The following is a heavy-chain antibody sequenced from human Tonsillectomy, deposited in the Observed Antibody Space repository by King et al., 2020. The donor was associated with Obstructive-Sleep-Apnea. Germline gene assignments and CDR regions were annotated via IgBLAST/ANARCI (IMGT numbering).Heavy chain of an antibody. J-gene: IGHJ4*02. CDR3: ARDGMSSGWAFDY. V-gene: IGHV4-38-2*02. D-gene: IGHD6-19*01. Sequence: QLQESGPGLVKPSETLSLTCTVSGYSIRSGYYWGWIRQTPGKGLDRIGRIYHSGSTSYNPSLKSPVTISVDTSKNQFSLMLSSVTAADTAVYYCARDGMSSGWAFDYWGQGTLVTVSS. CDR2: IYHSGST. CDR1: GYSIRSGYY.